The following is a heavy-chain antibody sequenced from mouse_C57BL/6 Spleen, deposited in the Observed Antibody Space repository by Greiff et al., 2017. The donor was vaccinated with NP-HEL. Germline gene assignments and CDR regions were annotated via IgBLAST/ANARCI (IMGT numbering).Heavy chain of an antibody. CDR1: GFTFSSYA. CDR3: ALLYGNYGYFDV. D-gene: IGHD2-1*01. V-gene: IGHV5-4*03. CDR2: ISDGGSYT. Sequence: EVKLMESGGGLVKPGGSLKLSCAASGFTFSSYAMSWVRQTPEKRLEWVATISDGGSYTYYPDNVKGRFTISRDNAKNNLYLQMIHLKSEDTAMYYCALLYGNYGYFDVWGTGTTVTVSS. J-gene: IGHJ1*03.